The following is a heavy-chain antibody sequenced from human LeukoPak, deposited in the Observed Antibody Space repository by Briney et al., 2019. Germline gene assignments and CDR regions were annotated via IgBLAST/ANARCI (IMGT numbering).Heavy chain of an antibody. Sequence: SGGSLRLSCAASGFTFSSYWMNWVRHAPGKGLVWVSRIASDGSSTTYADSVKGRFSISRDNAKSTLYLQMNSLRVEDTAVYYCARVIPRSGEVDYWGQGTLVTVSS. CDR3: ARVIPRSGEVDY. V-gene: IGHV3-74*01. CDR2: IASDGSST. CDR1: GFTFSSYW. J-gene: IGHJ4*02. D-gene: IGHD2-15*01.